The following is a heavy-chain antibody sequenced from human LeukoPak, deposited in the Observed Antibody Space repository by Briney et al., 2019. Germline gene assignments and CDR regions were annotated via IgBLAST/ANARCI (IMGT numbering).Heavy chain of an antibody. CDR2: ISYDGSNK. CDR1: GFTFSSHG. CDR3: AKDRYYYDSSGYFAY. J-gene: IGHJ4*02. D-gene: IGHD3-22*01. Sequence: GGSLRLSCAASGFTFSSHGMHWVRQAPGKGLEWVAVISYDGSNKYYADSVKGRFTISRDNSKNTLYLQMNSLRAEDTAVYYCAKDRYYYDSSGYFAYWGQGTLVTVSS. V-gene: IGHV3-30*18.